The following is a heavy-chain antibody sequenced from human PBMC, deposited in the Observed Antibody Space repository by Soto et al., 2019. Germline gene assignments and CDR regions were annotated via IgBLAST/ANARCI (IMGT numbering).Heavy chain of an antibody. J-gene: IGHJ3*02. CDR1: GFTFSKAW. Sequence: EVQVVESGGDLVKPGGSLRLSCAASGFTFSKAWMNWVRQAPGKRLEWVGRIKSRSDRGTTDYAAPVKGRFTISRDDSQNTLYLQMNSLKTEDTAVYYCTTDCSSNRCYGWSAFDIWGKGTMVTVSS. D-gene: IGHD2-2*01. CDR2: IKSRSDRGTT. V-gene: IGHV3-15*01. CDR3: TTDCSSNRCYGWSAFDI.